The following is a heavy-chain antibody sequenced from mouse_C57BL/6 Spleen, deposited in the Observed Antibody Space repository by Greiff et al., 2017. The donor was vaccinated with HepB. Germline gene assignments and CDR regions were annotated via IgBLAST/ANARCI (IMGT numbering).Heavy chain of an antibody. CDR2: INPYNGDT. J-gene: IGHJ1*03. CDR1: GYSFTGYF. D-gene: IGHD1-1*01. Sequence: EVKLMESGPELVKPGDSVKISCKASGYSFTGYFMNWVMQSHGKSLEWIGRINPYNGDTFYNQKFKGKATLTVDKSSSTAHMELRSLTSEDSAVYYCARETTVVAHWYFDVWGTGTTVTVSS. CDR3: ARETTVVAHWYFDV. V-gene: IGHV1-20*01.